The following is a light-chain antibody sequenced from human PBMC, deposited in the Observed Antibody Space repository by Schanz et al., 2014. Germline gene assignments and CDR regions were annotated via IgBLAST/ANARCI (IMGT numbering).Light chain of an antibody. V-gene: IGKV1-39*01. CDR3: QQSYTTQT. CDR1: QSISSW. CDR2: AAS. Sequence: DIQLTQSPSTLSASVGDTVTITCRASQSISSWLAWYQQKPGKAPKLLIYAASSLQSGVPSRFSGSGSGTDFALTIGSLQPEDFATYYCQQSYTTQTFGQGTKVEIK. J-gene: IGKJ1*01.